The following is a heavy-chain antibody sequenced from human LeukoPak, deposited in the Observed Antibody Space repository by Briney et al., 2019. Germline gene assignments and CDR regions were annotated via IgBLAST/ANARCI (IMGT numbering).Heavy chain of an antibody. CDR3: ARAYVLRYFDWLLGTIDPAPFDP. Sequence: ASVKVSCKVSGYTLTELSMHWVRQAPGKGLEWMGGFDPEEGEAIYAQTFQGRVTMTEDTSTDTAYMELRSLRSDDTAVYYCARAYVLRYFDWLLGTIDPAPFDPWGQGTLVTVSS. CDR2: FDPEEGEA. V-gene: IGHV1-24*01. J-gene: IGHJ5*02. CDR1: GYTLTELS. D-gene: IGHD3-9*01.